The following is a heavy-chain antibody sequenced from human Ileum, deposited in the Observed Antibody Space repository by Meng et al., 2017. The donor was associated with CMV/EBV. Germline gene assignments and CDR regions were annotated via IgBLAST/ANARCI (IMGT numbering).Heavy chain of an antibody. V-gene: IGHV3-30*04. CDR3: ARDSSRDSSSWSHFDY. CDR1: GFTFSSYD. D-gene: IGHD6-13*01. Sequence: GFTFSSYDMHWVRQDPGKGLEWVAVISYDGSNKYYADSVKGRFTISRDNSKNTLYLQMNSLRAEDTAVYYCARDSSRDSSSWSHFDYWGQGTLVTVSS. CDR2: ISYDGSNK. J-gene: IGHJ4*02.